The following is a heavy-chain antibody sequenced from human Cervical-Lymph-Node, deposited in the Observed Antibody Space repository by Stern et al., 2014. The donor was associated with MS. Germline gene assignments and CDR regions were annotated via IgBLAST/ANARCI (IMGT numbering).Heavy chain of an antibody. CDR3: ASQWLGLTWFDP. V-gene: IGHV4-34*01. CDR1: GGSLSGYY. CDR2: INHSGST. Sequence: QVQLQQWGAGLLKPSETLSLTCAVYGGSLSGYYWSWIRQPPGKGLEWIGEINHSGSTNYNPSLKSRVTISVDTSKNQFSLKLSSVTAADTAVYYCASQWLGLTWFDPWGQGTLVTVSS. D-gene: IGHD6-19*01. J-gene: IGHJ5*02.